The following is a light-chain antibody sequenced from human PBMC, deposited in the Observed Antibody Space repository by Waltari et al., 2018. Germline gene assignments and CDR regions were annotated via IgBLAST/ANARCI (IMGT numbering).Light chain of an antibody. CDR3: QHYNTYPVT. Sequence: DIQMTQSPSTVSASVGDRVTITCRASQSISTWLAWYQQKPGKAPKLLIYKASDLESGVPSRFSGSGSGTEFTLTISSLQPDDFATYYCQHYNTYPVTFGQGTKL. V-gene: IGKV1-5*03. CDR2: KAS. CDR1: QSISTW. J-gene: IGKJ2*01.